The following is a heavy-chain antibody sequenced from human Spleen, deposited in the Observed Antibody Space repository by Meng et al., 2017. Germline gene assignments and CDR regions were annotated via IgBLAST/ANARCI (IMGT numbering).Heavy chain of an antibody. CDR1: GFTFTTYA. Sequence: GESLKISCVASGFTFTTYAMTWVRQAPGKGLEWVSYISSSGTSTHYADSVKGRFTISRDNAKKSLYLQMNSLRAEDTAVYYCARDPQGIAGTLDYWGQGTLVTVSS. CDR2: ISSSGTST. J-gene: IGHJ4*02. CDR3: ARDPQGIAGTLDY. D-gene: IGHD1-14*01. V-gene: IGHV3-48*04.